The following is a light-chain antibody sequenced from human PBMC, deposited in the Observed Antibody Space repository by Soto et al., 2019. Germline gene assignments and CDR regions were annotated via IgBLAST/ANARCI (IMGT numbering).Light chain of an antibody. J-gene: IGLJ1*01. CDR3: APWDDSLSGRV. CDR1: SSNIGSNY. Sequence: QSVLTQPPSASGTPGQRVTISCSGSSSNIGSNYVYWYQQLPGTAPKLLIYRNNQRPSGVPDRFSGSKSGTTAALAISGLRSEDEADYYCAPWDDSLSGRVFGTGTKLTVL. CDR2: RNN. V-gene: IGLV1-47*01.